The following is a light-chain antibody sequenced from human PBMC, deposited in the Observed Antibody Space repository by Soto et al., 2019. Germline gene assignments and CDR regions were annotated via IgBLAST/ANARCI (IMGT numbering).Light chain of an antibody. J-gene: IGKJ5*01. CDR3: QQYGNSPQIT. CDR1: QSVSSY. V-gene: IGKV3-20*01. CDR2: DAS. Sequence: PGERATLSCRASQSVSSYLAWYQQRPGQAPRLLIYDASNRATGVPARFSGSGSGTDFTLTISRLEPEDFAMYFCQQYGNSPQITFGQGTRLEIK.